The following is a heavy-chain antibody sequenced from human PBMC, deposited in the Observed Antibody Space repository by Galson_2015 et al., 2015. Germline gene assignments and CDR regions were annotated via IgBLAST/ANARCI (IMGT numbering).Heavy chain of an antibody. J-gene: IGHJ4*02. CDR2: IIPIFGTA. CDR3: AANYYDSSGYPIAFDY. Sequence: SVKVSCKASGGTFSSYAISWVRQAPGQGLEWMGGIIPIFGTANYAQKFQGRVTITADESTSTAYMELSSLRSEDTAVYYCAANYYDSSGYPIAFDYWGQGTLVTVSS. D-gene: IGHD3-22*01. V-gene: IGHV1-69*13. CDR1: GGTFSSYA.